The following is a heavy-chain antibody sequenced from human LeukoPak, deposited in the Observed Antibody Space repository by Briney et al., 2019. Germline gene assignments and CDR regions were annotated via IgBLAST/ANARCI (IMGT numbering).Heavy chain of an antibody. CDR1: GFTFSSYG. D-gene: IGHD5-18*01. J-gene: IGHJ4*02. V-gene: IGHV3-33*05. CDR2: ISYDEINK. Sequence: PGGSLRLSCAASGFTFSSYGMHWVRQAPGKGLEWVAVISYDEINKYYADSVKGRFTISRDNSKNTLYLQMNSLRAEDTAVYYCARGFVSGGYSYGQPLGYWGQGTLVTVSS. CDR3: ARGFVSGGYSYGQPLGY.